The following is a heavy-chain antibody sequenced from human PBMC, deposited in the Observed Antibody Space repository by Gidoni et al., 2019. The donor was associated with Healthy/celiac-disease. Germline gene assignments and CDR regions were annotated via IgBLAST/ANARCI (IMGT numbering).Heavy chain of an antibody. CDR3: ARESMLVVRGAFDI. Sequence: GGSISSGGYSWSWIRQPPGKGLEWIGYIYHSGSTYYNPSLKSRVTISVDRSKNQFSLKLSSVTAADAAVSYCARESMLVVRGAFDIWGQGTMVTVSS. CDR2: IYHSGST. V-gene: IGHV4-30-2*01. D-gene: IGHD3-22*01. CDR1: GGSISSGGYS. J-gene: IGHJ3*02.